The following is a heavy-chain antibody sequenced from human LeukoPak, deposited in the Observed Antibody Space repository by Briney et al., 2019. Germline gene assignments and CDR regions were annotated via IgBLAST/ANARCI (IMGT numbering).Heavy chain of an antibody. CDR2: IYDSGST. J-gene: IGHJ6*03. V-gene: IGHV4-39*02. CDR1: GGSISCSSYY. Sequence: SETLSLTCTVSGGSISCSSYYWGCIRQPPGKGLERLGSIYDSGSTYYNPSLKSRVTISVDTSKNQFSLKLSSVTAADTAVYYCAREYSGYDFKVGYYYYMDVWGKGTTVTASS. D-gene: IGHD5-12*01. CDR3: AREYSGYDFKVGYYYYMDV.